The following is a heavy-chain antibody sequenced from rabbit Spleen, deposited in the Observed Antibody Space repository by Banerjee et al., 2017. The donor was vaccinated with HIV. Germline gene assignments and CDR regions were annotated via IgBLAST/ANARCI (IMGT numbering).Heavy chain of an antibody. J-gene: IGHJ4*01. Sequence: QSLEESGGDLVKPGASLTLTCTASGLDFSSSDWIYWVRQAPGKGLEWIGYIDPIFGFTIYANSVKGRFTISRDNAQNTVFLQLNSLTAADTAAYFCVREVYNILNLWGQGTLVTVS. CDR1: GLDFSSSDW. CDR3: VREVYNILNL. V-gene: IGHV1S40*01. CDR2: IDPIFGFT. D-gene: IGHD4-1*01.